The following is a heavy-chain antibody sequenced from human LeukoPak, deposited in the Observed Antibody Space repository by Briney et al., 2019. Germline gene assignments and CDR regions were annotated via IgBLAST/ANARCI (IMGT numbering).Heavy chain of an antibody. D-gene: IGHD3-22*01. CDR2: ISSSSSYI. CDR1: GFTFSSYS. V-gene: IGHV3-21*01. CDR3: ARDRVLDYYDSSGYDY. Sequence: PGGSLRLSCAASGFTFSSYSMNWVRQAPGKGLEWVSSISSSSSYIYYADSVKGRFTISRDNAKNSLYLQMNSLRAEDTVVYYCARDRVLDYYDSSGYDYWGQGTLVTVSS. J-gene: IGHJ4*02.